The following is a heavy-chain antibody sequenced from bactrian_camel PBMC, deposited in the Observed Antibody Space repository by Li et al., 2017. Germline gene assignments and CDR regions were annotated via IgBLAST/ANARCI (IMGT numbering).Heavy chain of an antibody. Sequence: VQLVESGGGLVQPGGSLRLSCAASAYTYNSNCMAWFRQAPGKEREGVAAIDSGGTTIYADSVKGRFTISKDEANNTLYLQMSGLKPDDTGMYYCAAGIWPDTARIMTPCPPDFNIWGRGTQVTVS. D-gene: IGHD3*01. CDR3: AAGIWPDTARIMTPCPPDFNI. CDR2: IDSGGTT. V-gene: IGHV3S53*01. J-gene: IGHJ4*01. CDR1: AYTYNSNC.